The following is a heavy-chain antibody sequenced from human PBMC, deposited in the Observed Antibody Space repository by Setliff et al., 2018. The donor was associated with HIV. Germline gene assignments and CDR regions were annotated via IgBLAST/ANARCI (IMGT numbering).Heavy chain of an antibody. CDR3: ARDRKLNTYYNFWSGSEEPFDY. CDR1: GYMFIAYG. Sequence: ASVKVSCKTSGYMFIAYGMSWVRRAPGQGLEWMGWIGPYNGRTEYAQRFQGRVTMTTDTSTSTAYMELRSLRSDDTAVYYCARDRKLNTYYNFWSGSEEPFDYWGQGTLVTVSS. D-gene: IGHD3-3*01. V-gene: IGHV1-18*01. CDR2: IGPYNGRT. J-gene: IGHJ4*02.